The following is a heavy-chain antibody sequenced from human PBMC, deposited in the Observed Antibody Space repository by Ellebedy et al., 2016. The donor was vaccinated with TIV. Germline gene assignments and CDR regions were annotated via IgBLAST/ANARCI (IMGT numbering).Heavy chain of an antibody. CDR3: AKAGLPGGYSGTRKGYFDS. V-gene: IGHV3-23*01. D-gene: IGHD5-12*01. J-gene: IGHJ4*02. CDR2: ISGSGDST. Sequence: LSLTCAASGFTFSSYAMSWVRQAPGKGLEWVSGISGSGDSTYYADSVKGRITISRDNSKNTLWLQMNSLRAEDMAVYYCAKAGLPGGYSGTRKGYFDSWGQGTLVTVSS. CDR1: GFTFSSYA.